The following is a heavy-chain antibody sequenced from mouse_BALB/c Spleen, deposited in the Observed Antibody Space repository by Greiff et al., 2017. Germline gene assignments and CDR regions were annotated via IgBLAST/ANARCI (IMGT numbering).Heavy chain of an antibody. J-gene: IGHJ2*01. CDR3: ARGEITTGDY. D-gene: IGHD2-4*01. CDR1: GFSLTSYG. CDR2: IWAGGST. Sequence: VKLVESGPGLVAPSQSLSITCTVSGFSLTSYGVHWVRQPPGKGLEWLGVIWAGGSTNYNSALMSRLSISKDNSKSQVFLKMNSLQTDDTAMYYCARGEITTGDYWGQGTTLTVSS. V-gene: IGHV2-9*02.